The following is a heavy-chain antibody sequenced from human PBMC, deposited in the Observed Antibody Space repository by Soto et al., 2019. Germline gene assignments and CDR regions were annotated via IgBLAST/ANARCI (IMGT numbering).Heavy chain of an antibody. Sequence: GGSLRLSCAASGFTFSNYAMSWIRQAPGRGLEWVSTIRETGNTYYADSVRGRFATSRDNSENTLYLQMSSLRAEDTAVYYCAKQQMGVIRALDYWGQGTLVTVSS. CDR3: AKQQMGVIRALDY. CDR2: IRETGNT. D-gene: IGHD1-26*01. J-gene: IGHJ4*02. CDR1: GFTFSNYA. V-gene: IGHV3-23*01.